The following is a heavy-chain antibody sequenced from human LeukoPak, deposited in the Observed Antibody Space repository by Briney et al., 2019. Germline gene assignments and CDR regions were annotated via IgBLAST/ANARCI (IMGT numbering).Heavy chain of an antibody. CDR1: GGSFSGYY. D-gene: IGHD3-16*02. J-gene: IGHJ5*02. V-gene: IGHV4-34*01. CDR3: ARGGVSYDYVWGSYRYLSWFDP. CDR2: INHSGST. Sequence: SETLSLTCAVYGGSFSGYYWSWIRQPPGKGPEWIGEINHSGSTNYNPSLKSRVTISVDTSKNQFSLKLSSVTAADTAVYYCARGGVSYDYVWGSYRYLSWFDPWGQGTLVTVSS.